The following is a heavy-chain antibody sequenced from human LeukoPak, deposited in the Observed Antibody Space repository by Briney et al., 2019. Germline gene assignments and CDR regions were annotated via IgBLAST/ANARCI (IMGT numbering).Heavy chain of an antibody. CDR1: GYTFTSYG. CDR2: ISAYNGNT. CDR3: ARYRITMVRGATSYGMDV. D-gene: IGHD3-10*01. V-gene: IGHV1-18*01. J-gene: IGHJ6*02. Sequence: ASAKVSCKASGYTFTSYGISWVRQAPGQGLEWMGWISAYNGNTNYAQKLQGRVTMTTDTSTSTAYMELRSLRSDDTAVYYCARYRITMVRGATSYGMDVWGQGTTVTVSS.